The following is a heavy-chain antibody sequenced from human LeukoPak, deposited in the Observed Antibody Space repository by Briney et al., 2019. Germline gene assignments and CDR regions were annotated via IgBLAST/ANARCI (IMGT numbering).Heavy chain of an antibody. CDR2: IYYSGST. Sequence: PSETLSLTCTVSGGSISSYYWSWIRQPPGKGLEWIGYIYYSGSTNYNPSLKSRVTISVDTSKNQFSLKLSSVTAADTAVYYCARRRFGELFYFDYWGQGTLVTVSS. CDR3: ARRRFGELFYFDY. J-gene: IGHJ4*02. V-gene: IGHV4-59*08. CDR1: GGSISSYY. D-gene: IGHD3-10*01.